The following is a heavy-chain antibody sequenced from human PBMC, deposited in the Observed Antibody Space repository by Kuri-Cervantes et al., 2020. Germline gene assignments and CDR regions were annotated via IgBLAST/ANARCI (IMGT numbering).Heavy chain of an antibody. D-gene: IGHD3-16*02. J-gene: IGHJ4*02. CDR3: ASNYDYVWGSYRQLDY. Sequence: SVKVSCKASGGTFTTYALSWVRQAPGQGLEWMGGIIPIFGTANYAQKFQGRVTITADKSTSTAYMELSSLRSEDTAVYYCASNYDYVWGSYRQLDYWGQGTLVTVSS. V-gene: IGHV1-69*06. CDR1: GGTFTTYA. CDR2: IIPIFGTA.